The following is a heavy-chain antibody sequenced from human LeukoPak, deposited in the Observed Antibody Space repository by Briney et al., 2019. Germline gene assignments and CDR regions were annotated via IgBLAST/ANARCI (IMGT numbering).Heavy chain of an antibody. CDR1: GGSISSSSFY. Sequence: SETLSLTCTVSGGSISSSSFYWGWIRQPPGKGLEWIGSIYYSGSTYYNPSLKSRVTISVDTSKNQFSLKLSSVTAADTAVYYCARSLGSGSYYNAYYYYYGMDVWGQGTTVTVPS. D-gene: IGHD3-10*01. J-gene: IGHJ6*02. CDR3: ARSLGSGSYYNAYYYYYGMDV. V-gene: IGHV4-39*01. CDR2: IYYSGST.